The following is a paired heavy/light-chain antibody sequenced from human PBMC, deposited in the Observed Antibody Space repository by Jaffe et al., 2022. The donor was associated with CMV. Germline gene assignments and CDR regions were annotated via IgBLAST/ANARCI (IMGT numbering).Light chain of an antibody. J-gene: IGKJ1*01. CDR3: LQDYNYPRT. V-gene: IGKV1-6*01. Sequence: AIQMTQSPSSLSASVGDRVTITCRASQDIGNNLGWYQQNPGKAPKLLIYAASGLQSGVPSRFSGSRSGTDFTLTISSLQPEDFASYYCLQDYNYPRTFGQGTKVEIK. CDR1: QDIGNN. CDR2: AAS.
Heavy chain of an antibody. CDR1: GFTFSTYA. CDR3: ARESVVATLYY. Sequence: EVQLVESGGDLVQPGGSLRLSCAASGFTFSTYAMNWVRQAPGKGLEWLSFISSGGHTIYYADSVKGRFTISRDNAKNSLYLQMNSLRDEDTAVYYCARESVVATLYYWGQGTLVTVSS. D-gene: IGHD5-12*01. CDR2: ISSGGHTI. V-gene: IGHV3-48*02. J-gene: IGHJ4*02.